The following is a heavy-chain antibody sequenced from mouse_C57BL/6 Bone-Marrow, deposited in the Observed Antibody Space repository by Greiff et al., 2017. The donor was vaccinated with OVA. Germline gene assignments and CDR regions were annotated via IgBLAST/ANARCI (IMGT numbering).Heavy chain of an antibody. J-gene: IGHJ1*03. D-gene: IGHD1-1*01. CDR3: ARTGSRGYWYFDV. CDR2: INPYNGGT. Sequence: EVKLQESGPVLVKPGASVKMSCKASGYTFTDYYMNWVKQSHGKSLEWIGVINPYNGGTSYNQKFKGKATLTVDKSSSTAYMELNSLTSEDSAVYYCARTGSRGYWYFDVWGTGTTVTVSS. CDR1: GYTFTDYY. V-gene: IGHV1-19*01.